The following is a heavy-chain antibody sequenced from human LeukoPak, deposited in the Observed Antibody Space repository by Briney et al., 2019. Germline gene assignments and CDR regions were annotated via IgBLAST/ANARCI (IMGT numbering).Heavy chain of an antibody. CDR1: GFTFSSYS. V-gene: IGHV3-21*01. Sequence: PGGSLRLSCAASGFTFSSYSMNWVRQAPGKGLEWASSISSSSSYIYYADSVKGRFTISRDNAKNSLYLQMNSLRAEDTAAYYCARDRSIAAAGPLGYWGQGTLVTVSS. D-gene: IGHD6-13*01. J-gene: IGHJ4*02. CDR3: ARDRSIAAAGPLGY. CDR2: ISSSSSYI.